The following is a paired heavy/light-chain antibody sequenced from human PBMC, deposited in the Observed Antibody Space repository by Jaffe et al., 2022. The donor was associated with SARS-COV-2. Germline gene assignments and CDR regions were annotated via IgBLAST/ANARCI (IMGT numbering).Heavy chain of an antibody. D-gene: IGHD3-16*01. CDR2: IYPGDSDT. J-gene: IGHJ6*03. CDR3: ARTPGGSYYFYYMDV. V-gene: IGHV5-51*01. Sequence: QLVQSGAEVKKPGESLKISCTGSGYSFTNYWVAWVRQMPGKGLEWMGIIYPGDSDTRYSPSFQGQVTISADKSTNTAYLQWSSLKASDTAMYYCARTPGGSYYFYYMDVWGEGTTVTVSS. CDR1: GYSFTNYW.
Light chain of an antibody. J-gene: IGLJ2*01. CDR3: CSYADSYTVL. Sequence: QSALTQPRSVSGSPGQSVTISCTGSSSDVGGSDYVSWYQQHPGTAPKLMIFDVRKRPSGVPDRFSGSKSGNTASLTISGLQAEDEADYYCCSYADSYTVLFGGGTKLTVL. CDR1: SSDVGGSDY. V-gene: IGLV2-11*01. CDR2: DVR.